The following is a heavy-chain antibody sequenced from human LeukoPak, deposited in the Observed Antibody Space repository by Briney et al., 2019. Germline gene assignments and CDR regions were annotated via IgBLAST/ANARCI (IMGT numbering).Heavy chain of an antibody. CDR1: GFTFSSYA. CDR3: ARIGIAVAGDPDY. Sequence: GSLRLSCAASGFTFSSYAMHWVRQAPGKGLEYVSAISSNGGSTYYANSVKGRFTISRDNSKNTLYLQMGSLRAEDMAVYYCARIGIAVAGDPDYWGQGTLVTVSS. D-gene: IGHD6-19*01. J-gene: IGHJ4*02. CDR2: ISSNGGST. V-gene: IGHV3-64*01.